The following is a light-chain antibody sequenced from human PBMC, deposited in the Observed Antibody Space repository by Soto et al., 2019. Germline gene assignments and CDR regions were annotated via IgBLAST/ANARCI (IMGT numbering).Light chain of an antibody. CDR2: RNS. CDR3: AAWDDSLSGWV. CDR1: SSNVGNNY. Sequence: QSALTQPPSASGTPGQRVTISCSGSSSNVGNNYVYWYLQLPGTAPKLLIYRNSQRPSGVPDRFSGSKSGTSASLAISGLRSEDEADYYCAAWDDSLSGWVFGGGTKLTVL. J-gene: IGLJ3*02. V-gene: IGLV1-47*01.